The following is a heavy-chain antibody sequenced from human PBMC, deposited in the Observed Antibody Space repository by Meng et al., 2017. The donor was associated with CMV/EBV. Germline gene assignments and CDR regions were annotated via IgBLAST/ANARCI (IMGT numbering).Heavy chain of an antibody. Sequence: SVKVSCKASGGTFSSHAISWVRQAPGQGLEWMGGIIPIFGTTNYAQKFQGRVTITTDESTSTAYMELSSLRSEDTAVYYCARDLVYYCSSTSCYFDLYYGMDVWGQGTTVTVSS. CDR2: IIPIFGTT. D-gene: IGHD2-2*01. J-gene: IGHJ6*02. CDR3: ARDLVYYCSSTSCYFDLYYGMDV. CDR1: GGTFSSHA. V-gene: IGHV1-69*05.